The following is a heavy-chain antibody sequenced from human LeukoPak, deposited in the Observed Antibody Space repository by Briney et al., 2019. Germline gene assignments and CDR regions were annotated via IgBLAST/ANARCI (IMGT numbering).Heavy chain of an antibody. V-gene: IGHV3-53*01. CDR2: IYSAGST. J-gene: IGHJ4*02. D-gene: IGHD2-8*01. CDR3: AKGHCTNGICWLD. Sequence: GGSLRLSCAASGFTVSSTYMSWVRQAPGKGLEWVSIIYSAGSTYYADSVEGRFTISRDNSKNTLYLQMNSLRAEDTAVYYCAKGHCTNGICWLDWGQGTLVTVSS. CDR1: GFTVSSTY.